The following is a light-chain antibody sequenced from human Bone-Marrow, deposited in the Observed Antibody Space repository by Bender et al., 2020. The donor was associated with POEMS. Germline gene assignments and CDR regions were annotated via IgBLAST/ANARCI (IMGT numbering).Light chain of an antibody. CDR1: SSNIGRNY. Sequence: QSVLTQPPSVSGAPGQRVTISCSGNSSNIGRNYVYWYQQLPGTAPTLLIYRNNQRSSGIPDRFSGSKSGTSASLAITGLQAEDEGDYYCQSYDNSLGGWVFGGGTKLTVL. CDR2: RNN. V-gene: IGLV1-47*01. J-gene: IGLJ3*02. CDR3: QSYDNSLGGWV.